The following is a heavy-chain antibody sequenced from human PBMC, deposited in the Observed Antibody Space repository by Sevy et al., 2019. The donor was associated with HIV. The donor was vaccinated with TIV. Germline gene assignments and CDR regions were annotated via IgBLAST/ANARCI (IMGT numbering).Heavy chain of an antibody. CDR1: GFTFSDHY. Sequence: GGSLRLSCVASGFTFSDHYMEWVRQAPGKGLEWVGRIKGKIYDGTIDYAAPVKGRFSISRDDSKNTLYLQMNSLKTEDTAVYYCTTASWSQEDYYNYWGQGTLVTVSS. D-gene: IGHD6-13*01. CDR2: IKGKIYDGTI. J-gene: IGHJ4*02. CDR3: TTASWSQEDYYNY. V-gene: IGHV3-15*01.